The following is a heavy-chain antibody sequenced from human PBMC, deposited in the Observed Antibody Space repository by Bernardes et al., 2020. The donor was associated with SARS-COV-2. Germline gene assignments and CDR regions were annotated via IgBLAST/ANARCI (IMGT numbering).Heavy chain of an antibody. V-gene: IGHV4-30-2*01. CDR3: ARYPMVRGVMTSGGYYGVDT. CDR1: GGSLRRGGFS. J-gene: IGHJ6*04. Sequence: SETLSLTCTVSGGSLRRGGFSWSWLRQPQGKGPEWIGNFSHSGTHNYNPSLKSRVSISVDMSKNQFSLRLTSVTAADTAVYYCARYPMVRGVMTSGGYYGVDTWGKGTTVIVSA. CDR2: FSHSGTH. D-gene: IGHD3-10*01.